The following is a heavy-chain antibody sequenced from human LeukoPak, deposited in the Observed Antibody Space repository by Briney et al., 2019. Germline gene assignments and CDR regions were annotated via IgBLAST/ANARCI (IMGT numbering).Heavy chain of an antibody. CDR3: ARSRYSSTSFDL. Sequence: PGGSLRLSCAASGFTFSSYGMHWVRQAPGKGLEWVAFIRYDGSNKYYADSVKGRFIISRDNAKNTLFLQMSSLRVEDTAVYYCARSRYSSTSFDLWGQGTLVTVSS. CDR2: IRYDGSNK. D-gene: IGHD6-19*01. J-gene: IGHJ4*02. CDR1: GFTFSSYG. V-gene: IGHV3-30*02.